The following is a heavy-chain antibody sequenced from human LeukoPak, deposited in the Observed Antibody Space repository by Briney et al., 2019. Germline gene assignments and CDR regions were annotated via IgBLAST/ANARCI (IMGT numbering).Heavy chain of an antibody. CDR2: IYPGDSDT. CDR3: ARPIAVSSGSSWYDY. Sequence: GESLKISCKGSGYSFTSYWIGWVRQMPGKGLEWMGIIYPGDSDTRYSPSFQGQVTISADKSISTAYLQWSSLKASDTAMYYCARPIAVSSGSSWYDYWGQGTLVTVSS. J-gene: IGHJ4*02. D-gene: IGHD6-13*01. V-gene: IGHV5-51*01. CDR1: GYSFTSYW.